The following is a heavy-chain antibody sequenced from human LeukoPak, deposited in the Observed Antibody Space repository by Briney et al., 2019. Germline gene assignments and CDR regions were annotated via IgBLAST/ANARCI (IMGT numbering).Heavy chain of an antibody. CDR2: MDSSGRT. J-gene: IGHJ6*03. CDR1: GASISSGSYY. Sequence: SETLSLTCTVSGASISSGSYYWTWIRQPAGKGLEWIGRMDSSGRTSYSPSLKSRVTISVDTYKNQFSLKLSSVTAADTAVYYCARGLRGYSYGYVPWELSYYMDVWGKGTTVTISS. V-gene: IGHV4-61*02. D-gene: IGHD5-18*01. CDR3: ARGLRGYSYGYVPWELSYYMDV.